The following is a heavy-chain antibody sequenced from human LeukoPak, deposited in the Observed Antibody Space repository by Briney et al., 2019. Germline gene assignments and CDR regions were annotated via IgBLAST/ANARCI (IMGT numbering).Heavy chain of an antibody. CDR1: GYTFTSYY. J-gene: IGHJ6*03. V-gene: IGHV1-46*01. D-gene: IGHD1-7*01. CDR2: INPSGGST. Sequence: ASVRVSCKASGYTFTSYYMHWVRQAPGQGLEWMGIINPSGGSTSYAQKFQGRVTMTRDMSTSTVYMELSSLRSEDTAVYYCASQPQLELPFADYYYYYMDVWGKGTTVTVS. CDR3: ASQPQLELPFADYYYYYMDV.